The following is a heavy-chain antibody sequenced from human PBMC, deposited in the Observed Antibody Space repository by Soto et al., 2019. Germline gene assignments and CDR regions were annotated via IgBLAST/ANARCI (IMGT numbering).Heavy chain of an antibody. V-gene: IGHV1-18*01. CDR2: ISAYNYNT. CDR3: ARVVGGLGHWFDP. Sequence: QVQLVQSGAEVKKPGASVKVSCKASGYTFTSYGLSWVRQAPGQGLEWMGRISAYNYNTHYAQKLQGRVTMTTDTXTSTGYMELRSLRSDDTAVYYCARVVGGLGHWFDPWGQGTLVTVSS. CDR1: GYTFTSYG. J-gene: IGHJ5*02. D-gene: IGHD1-26*01.